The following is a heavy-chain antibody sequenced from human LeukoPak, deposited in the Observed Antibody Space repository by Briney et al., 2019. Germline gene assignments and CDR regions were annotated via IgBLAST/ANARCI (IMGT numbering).Heavy chain of an antibody. J-gene: IGHJ5*02. CDR1: GFTLGNYA. D-gene: IGHD6-6*01. CDR2: ISGSGGST. V-gene: IGHV3-23*01. CDR3: AEGIAARAYNWFDP. Sequence: GGSLRLSCAASGFTLGNYAMSWVRQAPGKGLEWVSAISGSGGSTYYADSVKGRFTISRDNSKNTLYLQMNSLRAEDTAVYYCAEGIAARAYNWFDPWGQGTLVTVSS.